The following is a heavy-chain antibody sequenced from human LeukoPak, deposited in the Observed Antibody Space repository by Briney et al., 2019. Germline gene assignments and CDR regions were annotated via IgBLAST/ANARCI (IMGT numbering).Heavy chain of an antibody. D-gene: IGHD1-26*01. CDR2: ISDNGDST. J-gene: IGHJ4*02. V-gene: IGHV3-23*01. Sequence: GGCLRLSCAASGFTFSTFAVSWVRQAPGKGLEWVSIISDNGDSTYYADSVKGRFTTSRDNSKNTLYLQMNSLRAEDTAVYYCAREVGALDYWGQGTLVTVSS. CDR3: AREVGALDY. CDR1: GFTFSTFA.